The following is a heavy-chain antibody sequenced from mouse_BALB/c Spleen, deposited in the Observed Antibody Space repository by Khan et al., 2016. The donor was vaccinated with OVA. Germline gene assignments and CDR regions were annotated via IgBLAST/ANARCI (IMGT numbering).Heavy chain of an antibody. Sequence: EVELVESGGGLVKPGGSLKLSCAASGFTFSDYYMYWVRQTPEKRLEWVATISDGGSYTYFPDSVEGRFTISRDNAKNYLYLQLISLKSEDTAMYYCTRGGYGAFGYWGQGTLVTVSA. D-gene: IGHD2-14*01. CDR1: GFTFSDYY. V-gene: IGHV5-4*02. J-gene: IGHJ3*01. CDR2: ISDGGSYT. CDR3: TRGGYGAFGY.